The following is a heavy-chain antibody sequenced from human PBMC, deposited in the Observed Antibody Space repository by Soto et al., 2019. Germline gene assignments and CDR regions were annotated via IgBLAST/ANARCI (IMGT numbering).Heavy chain of an antibody. J-gene: IGHJ3*02. CDR3: ARSSTVTGGAFDI. Sequence: SQTLSLTCAISGDSVSGNSGAWNWIRQSPSRGLEWLGRTYYRSKWYIDYAVSVKSRISLNPDTSKNHFSLQLNSVTPEDTAPYFCARSSTVTGGAFDIWGQGTMVTVSS. CDR1: GDSVSGNSGA. CDR2: TYYRSKWYI. D-gene: IGHD4-17*01. V-gene: IGHV6-1*01.